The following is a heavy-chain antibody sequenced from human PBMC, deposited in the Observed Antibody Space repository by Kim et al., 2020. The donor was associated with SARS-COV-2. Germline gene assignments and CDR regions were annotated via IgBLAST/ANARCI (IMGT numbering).Heavy chain of an antibody. CDR3: ARVPDIAWADY. CDR2: ISSSGSTI. J-gene: IGHJ4*02. Sequence: GSLRLSCAASGFTFSDYYMSWIRQAPGKGLEWVSYISSSGSTIYYADSVRGRFTISRDNAKNSLYLQMNSLRAEDTAVYYCARVPDIAWADYWGQGTLVTVSS. CDR1: GFTFSDYY. D-gene: IGHD2-15*01. V-gene: IGHV3-11*04.